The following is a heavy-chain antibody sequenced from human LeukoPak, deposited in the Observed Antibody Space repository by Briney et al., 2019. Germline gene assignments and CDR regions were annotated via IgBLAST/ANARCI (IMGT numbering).Heavy chain of an antibody. CDR3: ARQPQVDYYDSSGYYESYYFDY. J-gene: IGHJ4*02. D-gene: IGHD3-22*01. V-gene: IGHV5-51*01. CDR1: GYSFTSYW. CDR2: IYPGDSDT. Sequence: GESLKISCMGSGYSFTSYWIGWVRQMPGKGLEWMGIIYPGDSDTRYSPSFQGQVTISADKSISTAYLQWSSLKASDTAMYYCARQPQVDYYDSSGYYESYYFDYWGQGTLVTVSS.